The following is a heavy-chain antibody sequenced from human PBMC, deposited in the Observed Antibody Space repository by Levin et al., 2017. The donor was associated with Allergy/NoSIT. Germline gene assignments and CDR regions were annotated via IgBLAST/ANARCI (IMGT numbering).Heavy chain of an antibody. D-gene: IGHD3-10*01. J-gene: IGHJ3*02. CDR3: VKSLLIWFGELPQGAFDI. CDR1: GFTFSSYA. Sequence: GESLKISCSASGFTFSSYAMHWVRQAPGKGLEYVSAISSNGGTTYYADSVKGRVSISRDNSKNTLYLQMSSLRAEDTAVYYCVKSLLIWFGELPQGAFDIWGQGTMVTVSS. V-gene: IGHV3-64D*06. CDR2: ISSNGGTT.